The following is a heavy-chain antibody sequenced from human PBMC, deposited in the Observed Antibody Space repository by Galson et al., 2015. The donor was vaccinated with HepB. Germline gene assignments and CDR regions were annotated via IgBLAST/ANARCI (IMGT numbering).Heavy chain of an antibody. CDR2: ICGSGGNT. V-gene: IGHV3-23*01. J-gene: IGHJ6*03. D-gene: IGHD2-2*01. CDR3: AQSPASYYYYMDV. CDR1: GFTFSSYA. Sequence: SLRLSCAASGFTFSSYAMRWVRQAPGKGLEWVTAICGSGGNTYYADSVKGRFTISRDNSKNTLYLQMNSLRAEDTAVYYCAQSPASYYYYMDVWGKGTTVTVSS.